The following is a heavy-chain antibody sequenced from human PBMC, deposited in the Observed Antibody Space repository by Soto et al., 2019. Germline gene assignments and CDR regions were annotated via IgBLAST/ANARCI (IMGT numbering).Heavy chain of an antibody. Sequence: SETLSLTCAVSGGSISSGDYSWNWIRQPPGKGLEWIGYIYYGGSTYYNPSLQSRVTMSVDRSRNQFSLKLNSVTAADTAVYYCARVRREYDNSGPVDYWGHGTLVTVS. D-gene: IGHD3-22*01. CDR1: GGSISSGDYS. CDR2: IYYGGST. J-gene: IGHJ4*01. V-gene: IGHV4-30-2*01. CDR3: ARVRREYDNSGPVDY.